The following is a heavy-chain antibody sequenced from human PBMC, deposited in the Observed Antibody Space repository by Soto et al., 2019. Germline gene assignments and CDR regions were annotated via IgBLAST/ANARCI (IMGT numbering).Heavy chain of an antibody. J-gene: IGHJ4*02. D-gene: IGHD3-10*01. CDR2: IYYSGST. V-gene: IGHV4-31*03. Sequence: SETRSLTCTVSGGSISSGGYYWSWIRQHPGKGLEWIGYIYYSGSTYYNPSLKSRVTISVDTSKNQFSLKLSSVTAADTAVYYCARLMSVFSFDYWGQGTLVTVSS. CDR3: ARLMSVFSFDY. CDR1: GGSISSGGYY.